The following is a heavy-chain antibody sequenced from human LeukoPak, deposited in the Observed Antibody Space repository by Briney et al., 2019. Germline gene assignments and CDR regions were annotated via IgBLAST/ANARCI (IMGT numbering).Heavy chain of an antibody. Sequence: SVKVSCKASGGTFSSYAISWVRQAPGQGLEWMGGIIPIFGTANYAQKFQGRVTITADKSTSTAYMELSSLRSEDTAVYYCASAYYDSSGSRYWGQGTLVTVSS. V-gene: IGHV1-69*06. CDR2: IIPIFGTA. CDR3: ASAYYDSSGSRY. D-gene: IGHD3-22*01. CDR1: GGTFSSYA. J-gene: IGHJ4*02.